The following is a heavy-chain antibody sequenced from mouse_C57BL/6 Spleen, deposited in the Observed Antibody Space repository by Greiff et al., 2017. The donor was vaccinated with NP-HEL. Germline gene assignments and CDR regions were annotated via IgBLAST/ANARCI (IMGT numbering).Heavy chain of an antibody. CDR3: ARWGTTAMDY. CDR2: IYPGSGNT. Sequence: VKLMESGAELVRPGASVKLSCKASGYTFTDYYINWVKQRPGQGLEWIARIYPGSGNTYYNEKFKGKATLTAEKSSSTAYMQLSSLTSEDSAVYFCARWGTTAMDYWGQGTSVTVSS. D-gene: IGHD1-1*01. CDR1: GYTFTDYY. V-gene: IGHV1-76*01. J-gene: IGHJ4*01.